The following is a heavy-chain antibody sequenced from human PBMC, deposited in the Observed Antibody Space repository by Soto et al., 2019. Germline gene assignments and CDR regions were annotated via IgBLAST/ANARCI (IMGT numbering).Heavy chain of an antibody. CDR3: ARRTFDSSGYRDY. CDR1: GGSISSSSYY. CDR2: IYYSGST. D-gene: IGHD3-22*01. V-gene: IGHV4-39*01. Sequence: PSETLSLTCTVSGGSISSSSYYWGWIRQPPGKGLEWIGSIYYSGSTYHNPSLKSRVTISVDTSKNQFSLKLSSVTAADTAVYYCARRTFDSSGYRDYWGQGTLVTVSS. J-gene: IGHJ4*02.